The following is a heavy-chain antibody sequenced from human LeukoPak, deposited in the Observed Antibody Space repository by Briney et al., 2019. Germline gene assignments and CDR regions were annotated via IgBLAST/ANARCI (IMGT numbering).Heavy chain of an antibody. J-gene: IGHJ3*02. V-gene: IGHV3-23*01. CDR3: AKDEDSSGWATDAFDI. CDR2: ISGSGGST. Sequence: PGGSLRLSCAASGFTFSSYAMSWVRQAPGKGLEWVSAISGSGGSTYYADSVKGRFTISRDNSKNTLYLQMNSLRAEDTAVYYCAKDEDSSGWATDAFDIWGQGTMVTVSS. D-gene: IGHD6-19*01. CDR1: GFTFSSYA.